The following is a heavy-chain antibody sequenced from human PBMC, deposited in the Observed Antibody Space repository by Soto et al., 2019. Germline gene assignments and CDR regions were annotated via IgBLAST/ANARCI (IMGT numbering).Heavy chain of an antibody. CDR1: GFTFSHYG. V-gene: IGHV3-33*06. Sequence: GGSLRLSCVASGFTFSHYGMHWVRQAPGKGLEWVAVMWYDGSNKFYADSVQGRFSISRDNSKNTLYLEMNSLRAEDTAVYYCAKEISNGLLYFDDWGQGTLVTVSS. CDR2: MWYDGSNK. D-gene: IGHD2-8*01. CDR3: AKEISNGLLYFDD. J-gene: IGHJ4*02.